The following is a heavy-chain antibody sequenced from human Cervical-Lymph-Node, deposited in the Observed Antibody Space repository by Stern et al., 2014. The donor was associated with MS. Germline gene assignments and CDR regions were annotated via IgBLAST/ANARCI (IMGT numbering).Heavy chain of an antibody. CDR2: IWDDGSNK. V-gene: IGHV3-33*01. CDR3: AREGLMTQPRPTGVNWFDP. Sequence: VQLVESGGGVVQPGRSLRLSCAASGFTFSSYGMHWVRQAPGKGLEWVAVIWDDGSNKYYADSVKGRFTISRDNSKNTLYLQMNSLRAEDTAVYYCAREGLMTQPRPTGVNWFDPWGQGTLVTVSS. D-gene: IGHD7-27*01. CDR1: GFTFSSYG. J-gene: IGHJ5*02.